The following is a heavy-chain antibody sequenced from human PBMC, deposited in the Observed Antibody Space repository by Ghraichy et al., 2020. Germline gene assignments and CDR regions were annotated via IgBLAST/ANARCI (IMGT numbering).Heavy chain of an antibody. CDR2: LKQDGSEI. CDR3: AGVVSWGWFDP. Sequence: LSLTCAASGFTFSSYWMGWVRQAPGKGPEWVANLKQDGSEIYYVDSVKGRFTISRDNARNSLYLEMNSLRVDDTAVYYCAGVVSWGWFDPWGQGTHVTVSS. J-gene: IGHJ5*02. V-gene: IGHV3-7*01. D-gene: IGHD1-26*01. CDR1: GFTFSSYW.